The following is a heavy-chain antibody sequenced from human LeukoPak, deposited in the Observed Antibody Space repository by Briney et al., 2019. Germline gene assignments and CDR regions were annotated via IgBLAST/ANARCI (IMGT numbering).Heavy chain of an antibody. CDR2: IIPIFGTA. CDR3: ASRVTSAFDI. Sequence: SVKVSCKASGGTFSSYAINWVRQAPGQGLEWMGRIIPIFGTANYAQKFQSRVTITTDESTSTAYMELSSLRSEDTAVYYCASRVTSAFDIWGQGTMVTVSS. D-gene: IGHD3-16*01. V-gene: IGHV1-69*05. J-gene: IGHJ3*02. CDR1: GGTFSSYA.